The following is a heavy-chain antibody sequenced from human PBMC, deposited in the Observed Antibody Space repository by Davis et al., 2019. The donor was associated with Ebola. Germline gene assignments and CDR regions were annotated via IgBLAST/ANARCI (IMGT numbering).Heavy chain of an antibody. CDR3: ARSSGSNAPLDY. D-gene: IGHD1-26*01. CDR1: GYRFINYW. CDR2: ISPDDSDT. Sequence: GGSLRLSCKGSGYRFINYWIGWVRQMPGKGLEWMGLISPDDSDTRYSPSFQGQVTISADKSISTAYLQWSSLKASDTAMYYCARSSGSNAPLDYWGQGILVTVSS. J-gene: IGHJ4*02. V-gene: IGHV5-51*01.